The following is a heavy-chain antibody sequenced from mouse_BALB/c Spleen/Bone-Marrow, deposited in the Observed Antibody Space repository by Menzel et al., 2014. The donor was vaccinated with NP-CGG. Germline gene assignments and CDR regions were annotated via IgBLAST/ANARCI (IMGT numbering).Heavy chain of an antibody. V-gene: IGHV5-15*02. CDR2: ISNLAYSI. Sequence: DVMLVESGGGVVQPGGSRKLSCAASGFNFSDYGMAWVRLAPGKGPEGVAFISNLAYSIYYADAVTGRFTISRENAKNTLYLEMSSLRFEDTAMYYCTRDRGYDGGYYFDYWGQGTTLTVSS. J-gene: IGHJ2*01. D-gene: IGHD2-2*01. CDR1: GFNFSDYG. CDR3: TRDRGYDGGYYFDY.